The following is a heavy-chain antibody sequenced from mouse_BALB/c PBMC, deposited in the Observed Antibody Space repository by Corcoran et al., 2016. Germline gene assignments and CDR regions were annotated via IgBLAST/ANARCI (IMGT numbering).Heavy chain of an antibody. CDR2: INTYTGEP. D-gene: IGHD2-14*01. CDR1: GYTFTNYG. Sequence: QIQLVQSGPELKKPGETVKISCKASGYTFTNYGMNWVKQAPGKGLKWMGWINTYTGEPTYADDFKGRLAFSLETSASTAYLQINNLKNEDMATYFCARDRYYFDYWGQGTTLTVSS. J-gene: IGHJ2*01. V-gene: IGHV9-1*02. CDR3: ARDRYYFDY.